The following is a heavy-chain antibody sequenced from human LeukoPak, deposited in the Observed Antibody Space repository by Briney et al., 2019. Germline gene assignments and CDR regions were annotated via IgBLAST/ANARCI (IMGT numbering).Heavy chain of an antibody. CDR1: GFTVGSNY. D-gene: IGHD1-20*01. J-gene: IGHJ5*02. CDR2: MYSGGST. V-gene: IGHV3-66*01. CDR3: ARGEYNWNDLHL. Sequence: GGSLRLSCAASGFTVGSNYMSGVRQAPGRGLEWVSVMYSGGSTYYADSVKGRFTISRDNSKNTLSLQMHSLRAEDTAVYYCARGEYNWNDLHLWGQGTLVTVSS.